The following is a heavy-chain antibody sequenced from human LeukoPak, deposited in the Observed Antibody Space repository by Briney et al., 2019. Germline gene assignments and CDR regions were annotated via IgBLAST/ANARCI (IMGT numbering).Heavy chain of an antibody. CDR1: GFTFSSYA. CDR3: ARCSGSSTYHSDDY. Sequence: PGGSLRLSCSASGFTFSSYAMHWVRQAPGKGLEYVSAISSNGGSTYYAGSVKGRFTISRDNSKNSLSLQMNSLRAEDTAVYYCARCSGSSTYHSDDYWGQGTLVTVSS. V-gene: IGHV3-64*04. D-gene: IGHD2-15*01. CDR2: ISSNGGST. J-gene: IGHJ4*02.